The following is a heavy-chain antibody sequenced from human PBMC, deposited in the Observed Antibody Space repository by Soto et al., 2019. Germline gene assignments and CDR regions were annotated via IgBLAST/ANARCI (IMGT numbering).Heavy chain of an antibody. J-gene: IGHJ4*02. CDR2: IIPILGIA. D-gene: IGHD5-12*01. V-gene: IGHV1-69*04. CDR1: GYTFTSYD. CDR3: ARVRGYSGYDYYYDSSGYDY. Sequence: SVKVSCKASGYTFTSYDINWVRQATGQGLEWMGRIIPILGIANYAQKFQGRVTITADKSTSTAYMELSSLRSEDTAVYYCARVRGYSGYDYYYDSSGYDYWGQGTLVTVSS.